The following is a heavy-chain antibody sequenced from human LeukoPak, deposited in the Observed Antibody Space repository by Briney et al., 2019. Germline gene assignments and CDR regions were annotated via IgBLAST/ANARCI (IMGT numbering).Heavy chain of an antibody. J-gene: IGHJ4*02. CDR3: ARDPVGSSSWYYFDY. D-gene: IGHD6-13*01. V-gene: IGHV1-3*01. CDR1: GYTFTSYA. Sequence: ASVKVSCKASGYTFTSYAMHWVRQAPGQRLEWMGWINAGNGNTKYSQKFQGRVTITRDTSASTAYMELSSLRSEDTAVYYCARDPVGSSSWYYFDYWGQGTLVTVSS. CDR2: INAGNGNT.